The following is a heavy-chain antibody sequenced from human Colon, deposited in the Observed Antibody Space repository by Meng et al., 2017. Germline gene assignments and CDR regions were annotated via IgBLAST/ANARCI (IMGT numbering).Heavy chain of an antibody. Sequence: VPLQGRRPALEKPTHPLSLTCTFSGGSISSGDYYWSWIRQPPGKGLEWIGYIYYSGSTYYHPSLRSRVTFSLDKSRNQLSLALTSVTAADTAVYYCARNGFYSLRYWGPGALVTVSS. D-gene: IGHD3-22*01. V-gene: IGHV4-30-4*01. J-gene: IGHJ4*02. CDR1: GGSISSGDYY. CDR2: IYYSGST. CDR3: ARNGFYSLRY.